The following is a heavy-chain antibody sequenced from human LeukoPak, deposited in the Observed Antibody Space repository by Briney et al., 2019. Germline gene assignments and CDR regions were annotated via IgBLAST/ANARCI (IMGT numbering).Heavy chain of an antibody. V-gene: IGHV3-49*03. Sequence: GSLRLSCTASGFTFGDYLMSWFRQAPGKGLEWIGFISGGTTEYAASVKGRFTISRDDSTSIAYLQMNSLTTEDTAVYYCSRGSGWLSVYWGQGTLVNVSS. CDR2: ISGGTT. CDR3: SRGSGWLSVY. CDR1: GFTFGDYL. D-gene: IGHD6-19*01. J-gene: IGHJ4*02.